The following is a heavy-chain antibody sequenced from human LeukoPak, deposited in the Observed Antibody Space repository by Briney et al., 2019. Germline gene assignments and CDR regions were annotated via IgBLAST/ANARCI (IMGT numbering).Heavy chain of an antibody. CDR3: ARERDSIAAAGRTPRPVYYMDV. Sequence: GASVKVSCKASGGTFSSYAISWVRQAPGQGLEWMGGIIPIFGTANYAQKFQGRVTITTDESTSTAYMELSSLRSEDTAVYYCARERDSIAAAGRTPRPVYYMDVWGKGTTVTVSS. CDR1: GGTFSSYA. J-gene: IGHJ6*03. V-gene: IGHV1-69*05. CDR2: IIPIFGTA. D-gene: IGHD6-13*01.